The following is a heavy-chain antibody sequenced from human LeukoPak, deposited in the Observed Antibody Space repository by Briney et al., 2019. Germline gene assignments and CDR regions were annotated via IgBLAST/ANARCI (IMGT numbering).Heavy chain of an antibody. CDR2: ISGSGGTT. J-gene: IGHJ4*02. Sequence: GGSLRLSCAASXXXXXTYALSXVXXTXXXXXXXXXAISGSGGTTYYADSVKGRFTISRDNSKNTLYLQMNSLRAEDTAVYYXANRQAGGRAFDYWGQGTLVTVSS. CDR1: XXXXXTYA. CDR3: ANRQAGGRAFDY. D-gene: IGHD2-15*01. V-gene: IGHV3-23*01.